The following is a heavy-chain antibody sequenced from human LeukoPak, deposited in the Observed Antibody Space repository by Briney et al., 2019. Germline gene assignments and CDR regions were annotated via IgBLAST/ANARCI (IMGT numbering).Heavy chain of an antibody. D-gene: IGHD6-13*01. CDR3: AREPSRSRNPRYFDY. CDR2: IYYSGST. J-gene: IGHJ4*02. V-gene: IGHV4-59*01. Sequence: PSETLSLTCTVSGGSISSYYWSWIRQPPGKGLEWIGYIYYSGSTNYNPSLKSRVTISVDTSKNQFSLKLSSVTAADTAVYYCAREPSRSRNPRYFDYWGQGTLVTVSS. CDR1: GGSISSYY.